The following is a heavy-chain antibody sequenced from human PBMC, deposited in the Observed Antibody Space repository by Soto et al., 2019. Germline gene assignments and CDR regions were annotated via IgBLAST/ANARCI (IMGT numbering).Heavy chain of an antibody. V-gene: IGHV2-5*02. J-gene: IGHJ4*02. CDR1: GFSLSTSGVG. CDR3: AHLPWKQLWPRAPVVY. Sequence: QITLKESGPTLVKPTQTLTLTCTFSGFSLSTSGVGVGWIRQPPGKALEWLGIIYWDDDKRYSPSLKRRLTITKDTSKNQLVLTMTNMDHVDTATYYCAHLPWKQLWPRAPVVYWGQGTPVTVSS. D-gene: IGHD5-18*01. CDR2: IYWDDDK.